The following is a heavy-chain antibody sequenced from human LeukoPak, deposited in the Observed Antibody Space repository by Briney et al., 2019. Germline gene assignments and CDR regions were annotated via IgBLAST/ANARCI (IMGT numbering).Heavy chain of an antibody. CDR2: ISAYNGNT. Sequence: ASVKVSCKASGYTFTSYGISWVRQAPGQGLEWMGWISAYNGNTNYAQKLQGRVTMTTDTSTSTAYMGLRSLRSDDTAVYYCASGPYCGGDCYSYFDYWGQGTLVTVSS. D-gene: IGHD2-21*02. V-gene: IGHV1-18*01. J-gene: IGHJ4*02. CDR3: ASGPYCGGDCYSYFDY. CDR1: GYTFTSYG.